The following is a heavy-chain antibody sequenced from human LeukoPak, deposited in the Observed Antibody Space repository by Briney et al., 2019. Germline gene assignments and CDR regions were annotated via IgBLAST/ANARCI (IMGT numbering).Heavy chain of an antibody. CDR1: GYTFTSYG. CDR2: ISPYNGNT. CDR3: ARRGINFAVSGHWFDP. Sequence: GASVKVSCKASGYTFTSYGISWVRQAPGQGLEGMGWISPYNGNTNYAQKFQDRVIMTTDTSTTTAYMELRSLRYDDTAVYYCARRGINFAVSGHWFDPWGQGTLVTVSS. V-gene: IGHV1-18*01. D-gene: IGHD3-3*01. J-gene: IGHJ5*02.